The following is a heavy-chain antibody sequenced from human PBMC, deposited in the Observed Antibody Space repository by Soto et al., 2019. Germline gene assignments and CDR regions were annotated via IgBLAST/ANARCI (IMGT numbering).Heavy chain of an antibody. CDR1: GGSISSYY. V-gene: IGHV4-59*01. CDR2: IYYSGST. D-gene: IGHD1-26*01. CDR3: ARRTTSGSYGAFDI. J-gene: IGHJ3*02. Sequence: SETLSLTCTVSGGSISSYYWSWIRQPPGKGLEWIGYIYYSGSTNYNPSLKSRVTISVDTSKNQFSLKLSSVTAADTAVYYCARRTTSGSYGAFDIWGQGTMVTVSS.